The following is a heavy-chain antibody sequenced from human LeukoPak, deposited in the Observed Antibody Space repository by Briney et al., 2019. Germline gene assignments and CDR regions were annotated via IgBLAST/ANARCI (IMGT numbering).Heavy chain of an antibody. CDR2: IKQAGSEK. CDR3: ARDWSDRGSGMNWFDP. Sequence: GGSRRLYWEASGFTFGSNWMRWVRQAPGKGLEWLPNIKQAGSEKYYVDSVKGRFTISRDNAKNSLYLQMNSLRAEDTAVYYCARDWSDRGSGMNWFDPWGQGTLVTVSS. D-gene: IGHD3-10*01. V-gene: IGHV3-7*01. J-gene: IGHJ5*02. CDR1: GFTFGSNW.